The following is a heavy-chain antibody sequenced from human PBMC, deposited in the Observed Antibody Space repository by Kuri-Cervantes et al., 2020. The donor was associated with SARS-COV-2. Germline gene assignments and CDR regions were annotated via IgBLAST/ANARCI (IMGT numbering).Heavy chain of an antibody. CDR1: GFTFSSYD. CDR3: ARDRYDFWSGLGYYYYGMDV. V-gene: IGHV3-74*01. D-gene: IGHD3-3*01. CDR2: INSDGSST. J-gene: IGHJ6*02. Sequence: GESLKISCAASGFTFSSYDMHWVRQAPGKGLVWVSRINSDGSSTSYADSVKGRFTISRDNAKNTLYLQMNSLRAEDTAVYYCARDRYDFWSGLGYYYYGMDVWGQGTTVTVSS.